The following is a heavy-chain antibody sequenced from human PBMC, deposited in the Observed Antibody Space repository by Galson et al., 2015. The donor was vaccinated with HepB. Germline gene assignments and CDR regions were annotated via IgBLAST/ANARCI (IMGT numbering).Heavy chain of an antibody. Sequence: SLRLSCAASGFTFSTYSMNWVRQAPGKGLDWVSYISSTSNTIYYTGSVKGRFTISRGNAKDSLYLQMNTLRDEDTAVYYCARGDWEHNHWYFDLWGRGTLVFVSS. J-gene: IGHJ2*01. V-gene: IGHV3-48*02. CDR2: ISSTSNTI. D-gene: IGHD1-26*01. CDR1: GFTFSTYS. CDR3: ARGDWEHNHWYFDL.